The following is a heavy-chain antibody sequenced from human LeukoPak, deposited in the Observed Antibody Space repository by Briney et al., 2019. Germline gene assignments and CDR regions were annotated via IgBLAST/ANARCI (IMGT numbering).Heavy chain of an antibody. CDR3: AELGITMIGGV. D-gene: IGHD3-10*02. J-gene: IGHJ6*04. V-gene: IGHV3-48*03. CDR1: AFSVSTNF. CDR2: ISSSGSTI. Sequence: GGSLRLSCAASAFSVSTNFMTWVRLAPGKGLEWVSYISSSGSTIYYADSVKGRFTISRDNAKNSLYLQMNSLRAEDTAVYYCAELGITMIGGVWGKGTTVTISS.